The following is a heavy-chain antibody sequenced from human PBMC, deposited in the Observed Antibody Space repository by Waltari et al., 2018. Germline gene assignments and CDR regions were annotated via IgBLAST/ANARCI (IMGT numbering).Heavy chain of an antibody. J-gene: IGHJ5*02. D-gene: IGHD3-3*01. CDR3: ARGRNLDDFWSGYYSNWFDP. V-gene: IGHV4-34*01. CDR2: INHSGST. CDR1: GGSFSGYY. Sequence: QVQLQQWGAGLLKPSETLSLTCAVYGGSFSGYYWSWIRQPPGKGLEWIGEINHSGSTNYNPSLKSRVTISVDTSKNQFSLKLSSVTAADTAVYYCARGRNLDDFWSGYYSNWFDPWGQGTLVTVSS.